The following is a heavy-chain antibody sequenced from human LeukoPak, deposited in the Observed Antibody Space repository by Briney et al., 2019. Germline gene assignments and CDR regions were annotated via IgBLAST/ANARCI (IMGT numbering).Heavy chain of an antibody. CDR1: GGSINNYY. Sequence: SETLSLTCTVSGGSINNYYWSWLRQPPGKGLEWIGYIHYSGSTNYNFSLKSRVTISVDTSKSQFSLKLSSVTAADTAFYYCARGAGWYEYWGQGTLVTVSS. CDR3: ARGAGWYEY. CDR2: IHYSGST. V-gene: IGHV4-59*01. J-gene: IGHJ4*02. D-gene: IGHD6-19*01.